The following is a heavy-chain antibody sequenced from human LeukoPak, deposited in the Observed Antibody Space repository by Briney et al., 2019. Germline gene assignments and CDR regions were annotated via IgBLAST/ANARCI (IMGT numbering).Heavy chain of an antibody. Sequence: GESLKISCKASGYSFTSYWIGWVRHMPGKSLEGMGIIDPSDSETRYTPSFQGQVTISVDKSLTTAYLQWNSLKASDTAMYYCARQTAMGRSGDYWGQGTLVTVSS. CDR2: IDPSDSET. CDR1: GYSFTSYW. CDR3: ARQTAMGRSGDY. V-gene: IGHV5-51*01. J-gene: IGHJ4*02. D-gene: IGHD7-27*01.